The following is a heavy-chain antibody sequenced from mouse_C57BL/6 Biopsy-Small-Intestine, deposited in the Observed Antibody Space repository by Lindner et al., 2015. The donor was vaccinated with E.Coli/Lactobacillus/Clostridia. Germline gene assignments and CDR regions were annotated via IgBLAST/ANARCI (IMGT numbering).Heavy chain of an antibody. V-gene: IGHV1-42*01. Sequence: VQLQESGPELVKPGASVKISCKASGYSFTSNHMNWVKQSPEKSLEWIGEINPSTGTTTYNQKFRAKATLTVDRSSSTAYIQFKSLTSEDSAVYYCARREVYYFDYWGQGTTLTVSS. CDR1: GYSFTSNH. CDR3: ARREVYYFDY. J-gene: IGHJ2*01. CDR2: INPSTGTT.